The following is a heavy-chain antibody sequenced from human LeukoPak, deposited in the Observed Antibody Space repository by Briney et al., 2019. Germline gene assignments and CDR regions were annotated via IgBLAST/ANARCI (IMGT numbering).Heavy chain of an antibody. CDR1: GYTFTTYA. CDR2: INTNTGNP. J-gene: IGHJ6*03. CDR3: ARGTGYYYGSGSYYRHYYYYMDV. D-gene: IGHD3-10*01. V-gene: IGHV7-4-1*02. Sequence: ASVKVSCKASGYTFTTYAMNWVRQAPGQGLEWMGWINTNTGNPTYAQGFTGRFVFSLDTSVSTAYLQISSLKAEDTAVYYCARGTGYYYGSGSYYRHYYYYMDVWGKGTTVTISS.